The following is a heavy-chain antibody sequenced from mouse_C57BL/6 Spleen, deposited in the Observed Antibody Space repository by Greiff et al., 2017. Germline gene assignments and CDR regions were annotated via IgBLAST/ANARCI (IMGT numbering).Heavy chain of an antibody. Sequence: QVQLKESGPGLVAPSQSLSITCTVSGFSLTSYAISWVRQPPGQGLEWLGVIWPGGGTNYNSALKSRQSISKDNSKSQVFLKMNRLQTDDTARYYCARNFDGYFPYYAMDYWGQGTSVTVSA. D-gene: IGHD2-3*01. CDR2: IWPGGGT. CDR3: ARNFDGYFPYYAMDY. J-gene: IGHJ4*01. CDR1: GFSLTSYA. V-gene: IGHV2-9-1*01.